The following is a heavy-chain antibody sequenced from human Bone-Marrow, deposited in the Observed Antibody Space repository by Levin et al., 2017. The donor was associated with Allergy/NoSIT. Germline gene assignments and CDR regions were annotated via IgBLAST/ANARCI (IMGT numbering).Heavy chain of an antibody. CDR3: VYWGSY. Sequence: GESLKISCVVSGFTISSYWMSWVRQAPGKGLEWVAKIKKDGSQKYYVDSVKGRFTISRDNAKNSLYLQMNSLRAEDTAVYYCVYWGSYWGQGTLVTVSS. CDR2: IKKDGSQK. V-gene: IGHV3-7*02. J-gene: IGHJ4*02. CDR1: GFTISSYW. D-gene: IGHD3-16*01.